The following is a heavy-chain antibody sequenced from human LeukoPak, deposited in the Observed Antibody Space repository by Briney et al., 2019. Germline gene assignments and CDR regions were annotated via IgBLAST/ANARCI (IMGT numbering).Heavy chain of an antibody. CDR3: TTAPYSGYDFVY. V-gene: IGHV3-15*01. CDR2: IKSKTDGGTT. D-gene: IGHD5-12*01. CDR1: GFTFSNAW. J-gene: IGHJ4*02. Sequence: GGSLRLSCAASGFTFSNAWMSWVRQAPGKGLEWVGRIKSKTDGGTTDYAAPVKGRFTISRDDSKNTLYLQMNSLKTEDTAVYYCTTAPYSGYDFVYWGQGTLVTVSS.